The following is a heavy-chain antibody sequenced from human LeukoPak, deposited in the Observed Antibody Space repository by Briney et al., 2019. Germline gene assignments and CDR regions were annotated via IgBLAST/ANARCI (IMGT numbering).Heavy chain of an antibody. CDR2: INSDGSST. CDR1: GSTFSSYW. V-gene: IGHV3-74*01. J-gene: IGHJ4*02. D-gene: IGHD6-19*01. CDR3: ARSGGYSSGWTIFDY. Sequence: GGSLRLSCAASGSTFSSYWMHWVRQAPGKGLVWVSRINSDGSSTSYADSVKGRFTISRDNAKNTLYLQMNSLRAEDTAVYYCARSGGYSSGWTIFDYWGQGTLVTVSS.